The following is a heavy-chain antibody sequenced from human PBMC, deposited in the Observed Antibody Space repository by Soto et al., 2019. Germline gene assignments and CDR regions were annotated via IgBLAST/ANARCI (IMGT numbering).Heavy chain of an antibody. J-gene: IGHJ5*02. CDR3: ARHPERIAHIEWFDP. CDR1: GFTFSSYS. D-gene: IGHD6-13*01. CDR2: ISSSSSTI. V-gene: IGHV3-48*01. Sequence: EVQLVESGGGLVQPGGSLRLTCAASGFTFSSYSMNWVRQAPGKGLEWVSYISSSSSTIYYADSVKGRFTISRDNAKNSPYLQINSLRAEDTAVYYCARHPERIAHIEWFDPWVQGTPVPVPS.